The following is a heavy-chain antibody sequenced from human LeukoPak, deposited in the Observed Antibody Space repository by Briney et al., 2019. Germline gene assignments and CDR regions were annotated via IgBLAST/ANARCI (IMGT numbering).Heavy chain of an antibody. V-gene: IGHV4-39*01. J-gene: IGHJ6*03. CDR2: IYYSGST. CDR1: GGSISSSSYY. CDR3: ARQESAGDYYYYYYYMDV. Sequence: PSETLSLTCTVSGGSISSSSYYWGWIRQPPGKGLEWIGSIYYSGSTYYNLSLKSRVTISVDTSKNQFSLKLSSVTAADTAVYYCARQESAGDYYYYYYYMDVWGKGTTVTVSS. D-gene: IGHD6-13*01.